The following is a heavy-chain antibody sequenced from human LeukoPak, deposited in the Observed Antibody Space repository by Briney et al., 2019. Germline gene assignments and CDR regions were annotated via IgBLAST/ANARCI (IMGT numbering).Heavy chain of an antibody. CDR3: AREGAYYDSSGYYYYYYYMDV. J-gene: IGHJ6*03. V-gene: IGHV3-74*01. D-gene: IGHD3-22*01. CDR1: GFTFSSYW. Sequence: PGGSLRLSXAASGFTFSSYWMHWVRQAPGKGLVWVSRINSDGSSTSYADSVKGRFTISRDNAKNTLYLQMNSLRAEDTAVYYCAREGAYYDSSGYYYYYYYMDVWGKGTTVTVSS. CDR2: INSDGSST.